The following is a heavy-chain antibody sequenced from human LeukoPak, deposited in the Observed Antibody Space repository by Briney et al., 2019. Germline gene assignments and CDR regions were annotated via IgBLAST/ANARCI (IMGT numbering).Heavy chain of an antibody. CDR1: GYTFTSYG. D-gene: IGHD3-16*02. V-gene: IGHV1-18*01. J-gene: IGHJ3*02. CDR2: ISAYNGNT. Sequence: ASVKVSCRASGYTFTSYGISWVRQAPGQGLEWMGWISAYNGNTNYAQKLQGRVTMTTDTSTSTAYMELRSLRSEDTAVYYCARAEGMITFGGVIAPGAFDIWGQGTMVTVSS. CDR3: ARAEGMITFGGVIAPGAFDI.